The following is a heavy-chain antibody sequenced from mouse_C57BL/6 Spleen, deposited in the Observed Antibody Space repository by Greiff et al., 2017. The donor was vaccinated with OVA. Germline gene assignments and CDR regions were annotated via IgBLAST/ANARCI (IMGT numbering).Heavy chain of an antibody. CDR3: ARYDGYYVD. CDR1: VYTFTSYW. V-gene: IGHV1-52*01. D-gene: IGHD2-3*01. Sequence: QVQLQQPGAELVRPGSSVKLSCKASVYTFTSYWMHWVKQRPIKGLEWIGNIDPSDSETHYNQKFKDKATLTVDKSSSTAYMQLSSLTSEDSAVYYCARYDGYYVDWGQGTTLTVSS. J-gene: IGHJ2*01. CDR2: IDPSDSET.